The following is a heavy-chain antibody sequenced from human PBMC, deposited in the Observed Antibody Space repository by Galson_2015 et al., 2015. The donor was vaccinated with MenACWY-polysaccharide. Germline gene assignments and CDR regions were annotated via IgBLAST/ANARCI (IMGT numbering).Heavy chain of an antibody. Sequence: SLRLSCAASGFNFRGNGMHWVRQAPGKGLEWVALIRNDEISKHYIDAVKGRFTTSRDNSKNTLYLQMNSLRPEDTAIYYCARNPSRLDIAAASNWGQGALVTVSS. J-gene: IGHJ4*02. CDR3: ARNPSRLDIAAASN. V-gene: IGHV3-30*02. CDR1: GFNFRGNG. CDR2: IRNDEISK. D-gene: IGHD6-13*01.